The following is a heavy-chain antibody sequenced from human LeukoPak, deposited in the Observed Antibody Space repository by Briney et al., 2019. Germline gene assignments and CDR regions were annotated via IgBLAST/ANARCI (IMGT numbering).Heavy chain of an antibody. Sequence: PSETLSLTCSVSGDSITGYYWGWIRQPPGKELEWIGNIYYTGNTYYNSSLKSRVTISLDTSKNQFSLKLSSVTAADTAVYYCARESGQLVDANPFDYWGQGTLVTVSS. CDR2: IYYTGNT. V-gene: IGHV4-39*07. CDR1: GDSITGYY. J-gene: IGHJ4*02. CDR3: ARESGQLVDANPFDY. D-gene: IGHD6-6*01.